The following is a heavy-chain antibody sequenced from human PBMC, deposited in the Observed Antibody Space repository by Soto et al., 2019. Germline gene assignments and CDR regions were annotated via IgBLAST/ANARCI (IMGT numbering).Heavy chain of an antibody. CDR3: TRGPRVSSIGTGAY. J-gene: IGHJ4*02. CDR2: INDEGNNA. Sequence: GGSLRLSCEASGFIFKMYYLHWVRQTPGKGPVWVARINDEGNNATYADSVKGRFTISRDNAKNTLYLQMDGLRVDDTGLYYCTRGPRVSSIGTGAYWGQGSLVTVSS. D-gene: IGHD1-26*01. CDR1: GFIFKMYY. V-gene: IGHV3-74*01.